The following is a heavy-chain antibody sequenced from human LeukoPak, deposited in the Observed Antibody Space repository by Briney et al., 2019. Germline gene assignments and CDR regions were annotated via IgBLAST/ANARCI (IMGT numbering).Heavy chain of an antibody. D-gene: IGHD2-15*01. J-gene: IGHJ4*02. CDR3: ARVGYCSGGSCYDY. CDR2: IYYSGST. V-gene: IGHV4-30-4*08. CDR1: GGSISSGDYY. Sequence: KTSETLSLTCIVSGGSISSGDYYWSWIRQPPGKGLEWIGYIYYSGSTYYNPSLKSRVTISVDTSKNQFSLKLSSVTAADTAVYYCARVGYCSGGSCYDYWGQGTLVTVSS.